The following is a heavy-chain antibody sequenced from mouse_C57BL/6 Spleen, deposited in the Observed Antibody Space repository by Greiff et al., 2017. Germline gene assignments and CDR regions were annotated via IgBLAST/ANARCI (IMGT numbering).Heavy chain of an antibody. CDR2: INPINGGT. Sequence: EVQLQQSGPELVKPGASVTMSCKASGYTFTDYNMHWVKQSHGKSLEWIGYINPINGGTSYNQKFKGKATLTVNNSPSTAYMELRSLTSEDSAVYSCARCSTGVGEYCFAYWGQGTTLTVSS. D-gene: IGHD1-1*01. J-gene: IGHJ2*01. CDR3: ARCSTGVGEYCFAY. CDR1: GYTFTDYN. V-gene: IGHV1-22*01.